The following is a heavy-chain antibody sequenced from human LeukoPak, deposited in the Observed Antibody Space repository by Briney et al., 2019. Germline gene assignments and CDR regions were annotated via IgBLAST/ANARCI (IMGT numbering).Heavy chain of an antibody. J-gene: IGHJ4*02. CDR2: ISYDGSNK. D-gene: IGHD1-26*01. CDR1: GFTFSSYA. Sequence: QSGGSLRLSCAASGFTFSSYAMHWVRQAPGKGLEWVAVISYDGSNKYYADSVKGRFTISRDNSKNTLYLQMNSLRAEDTAVYYCARDLRGGGGRTYWGQGTLVTVSS. CDR3: ARDLRGGGGRTY. V-gene: IGHV3-30-3*01.